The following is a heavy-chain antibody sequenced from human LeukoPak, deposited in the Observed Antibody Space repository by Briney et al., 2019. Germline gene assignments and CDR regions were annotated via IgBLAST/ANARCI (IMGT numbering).Heavy chain of an antibody. J-gene: IGHJ5*02. CDR2: IYGDGTT. D-gene: IGHD3-10*01. CDR3: ARDRAGAQSWVALDP. CDR1: GFTVSNDY. V-gene: IGHV3-66*02. Sequence: GSLRLSCAASGFTVSNDYMAWVRQAPGGGLEWVSLIYGDGTTFYTDSVKGRFTISRDNFKNTLYLQMSSLSPEDTALYYCARDRAGAQSWVALDPWGQGTLVTVSS.